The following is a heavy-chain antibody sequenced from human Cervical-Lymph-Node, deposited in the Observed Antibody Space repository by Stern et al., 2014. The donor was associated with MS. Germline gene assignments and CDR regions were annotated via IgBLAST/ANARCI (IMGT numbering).Heavy chain of an antibody. Sequence: QVQLQESGPGLVKPSQTLSLTCSGSGGSINSGGHDWSWSRQHPGKGLAWIGYIYYSGRTYYNPSLEGRVAISMDKSKNQFSLTLTSLTAADTAVYYCARDNGQLVQIYWGQGTLVTVSS. CDR2: IYYSGRT. V-gene: IGHV4-31*03. J-gene: IGHJ4*02. CDR3: ARDNGQLVQIY. D-gene: IGHD6-6*01. CDR1: GGSINSGGHD.